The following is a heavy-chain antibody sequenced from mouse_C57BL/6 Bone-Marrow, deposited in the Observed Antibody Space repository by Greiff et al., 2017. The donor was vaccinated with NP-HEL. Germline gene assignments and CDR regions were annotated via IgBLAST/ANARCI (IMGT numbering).Heavy chain of an antibody. CDR1: GFTFSDYG. CDR3: SRLAY. V-gene: IGHV5-17*01. CDR2: ISSGSSTI. Sequence: EVKLVESGGGLVKPGGSLKLSCAASGFTFSDYGMHWVRQAPEKGLEWVAYISSGSSTIYYADTVKGRFTISRDNAKNTLFLQRTSVRSEDTAMYYCSRLAYWGQGTLVTVSA. J-gene: IGHJ3*01.